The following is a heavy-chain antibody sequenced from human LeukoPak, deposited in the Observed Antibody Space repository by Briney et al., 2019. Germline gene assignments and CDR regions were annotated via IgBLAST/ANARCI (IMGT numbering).Heavy chain of an antibody. Sequence: WIRQPPGKGLEWIGYIYYSGSTNYNPSLKSRVTISVDTSKNQFSLKLSSVTAADTAVYYCARGGRDYDILTGYYPGAFDIWGQGTMVTVSS. V-gene: IGHV4-59*01. CDR3: ARGGRDYDILTGYYPGAFDI. D-gene: IGHD3-9*01. J-gene: IGHJ3*02. CDR2: IYYSGST.